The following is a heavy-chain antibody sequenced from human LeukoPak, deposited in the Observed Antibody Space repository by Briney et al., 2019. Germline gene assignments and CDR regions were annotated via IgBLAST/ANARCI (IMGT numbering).Heavy chain of an antibody. CDR3: ARDFVETGVVGFDM. Sequence: EASETLSLTCTVSGDSIGTYFWNWIRQSAGEGLEWIGHVYDGRRTNYNPSLKGRVTISVDTSRNLFSLRLSSVTAADTAVYYCARDFVETGVVGFDMWGQGTMVTVSS. CDR2: VYDGRRT. J-gene: IGHJ3*02. V-gene: IGHV4-59*12. CDR1: GDSIGTYF. D-gene: IGHD2-8*02.